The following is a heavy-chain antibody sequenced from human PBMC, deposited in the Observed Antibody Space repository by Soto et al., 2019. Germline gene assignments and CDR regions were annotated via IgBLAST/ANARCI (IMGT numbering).Heavy chain of an antibody. CDR3: AKDEDYCSSTSCPDGYYYYYGMDV. CDR1: GFTFSSYA. Sequence: GGSLRLSCAASGFTFSSYAMTWVRQAPGKGLEWVSAISGSGGSTYYVDSVKGRFTISRDNSKNTLYLQMNSLRAEDTAVYYCAKDEDYCSSTSCPDGYYYYYGMDVWGQGTTVTVSS. J-gene: IGHJ6*02. D-gene: IGHD2-2*01. CDR2: ISGSGGST. V-gene: IGHV3-23*01.